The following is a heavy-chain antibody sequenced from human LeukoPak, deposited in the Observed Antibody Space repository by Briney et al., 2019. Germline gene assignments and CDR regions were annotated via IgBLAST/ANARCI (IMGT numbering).Heavy chain of an antibody. CDR2: IHHGGST. Sequence: SETLSLTCTVSGGSINSHYWSWIRQPPGKGLEWIGHIHHGGSTNYNASLKSRVTISLDTSTKQFSLKLSSVTAADTAVYYCASVIDNSSGTLFDPWGQGTLVTVSS. J-gene: IGHJ5*02. V-gene: IGHV4-59*11. CDR1: GGSINSHY. CDR3: ASVIDNSSGTLFDP. D-gene: IGHD6-25*01.